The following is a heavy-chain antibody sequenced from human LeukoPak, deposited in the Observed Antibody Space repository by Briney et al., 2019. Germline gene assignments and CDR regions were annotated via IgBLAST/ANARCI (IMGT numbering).Heavy chain of an antibody. J-gene: IGHJ4*02. CDR2: ISYDGSNK. D-gene: IGHD2-15*01. V-gene: IGHV3-30*04. Sequence: GRSLRLSCAASGFTFSSYAMHWVRQAPGKGLEWVAVISYDGSNKYYADSVKGRFTISRDNSKNTLYLQMNSLRAEDTAVYYCAKAAVVAATLYYFDYWGQGTLVTVSS. CDR1: GFTFSSYA. CDR3: AKAAVVAATLYYFDY.